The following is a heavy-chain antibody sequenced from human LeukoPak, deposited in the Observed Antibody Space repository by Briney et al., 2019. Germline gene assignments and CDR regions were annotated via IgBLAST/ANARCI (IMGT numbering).Heavy chain of an antibody. D-gene: IGHD4-17*01. V-gene: IGHV4-34*01. J-gene: IGHJ3*02. Sequence: PSETLSLTCAVYGGSFSGYYWSWIRQPPGKGLEWIGEINHSGSTNYNPSLKSRVTISVDTSKNQFSLKLSSVTAADTAVYYCASDYGPLDAFDIGGQGTMFTVSA. CDR3: ASDYGPLDAFDI. CDR2: INHSGST. CDR1: GGSFSGYY.